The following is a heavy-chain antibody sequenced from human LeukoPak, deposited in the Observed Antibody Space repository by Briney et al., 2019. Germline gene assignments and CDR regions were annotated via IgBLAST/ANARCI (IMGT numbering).Heavy chain of an antibody. D-gene: IGHD6-13*01. J-gene: IGHJ4*02. CDR3: ARLRSAATYFDH. CDR1: GGSISSYY. CDR2: TYSSGST. Sequence: SETLSLTCTVSGGSISSYYWSWIRQPAGKGLEWIGRTYSSGSTHHNPSLESRVTMSVDTSKNQFSLKLSSVTAADTAVYYCARLRSAATYFDHWGQGTLVTVSS. V-gene: IGHV4-4*07.